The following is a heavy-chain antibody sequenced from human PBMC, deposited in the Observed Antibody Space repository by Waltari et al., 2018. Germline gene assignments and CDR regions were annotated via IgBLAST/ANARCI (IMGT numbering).Heavy chain of an antibody. Sequence: QVQLQESGPGLVKPSETLSLTCAVPGYSISSGYSWGWIRQPPGKGLEWIGSIYHSGSNSYNPSLKSRVTISVDTSKIQFSLKLSSVTAADTAVYYCARVMDQSFDLWGRGTLVTVSS. D-gene: IGHD2-2*03. V-gene: IGHV4-38-2*01. CDR3: ARVMDQSFDL. J-gene: IGHJ2*01. CDR1: GYSISSGYS. CDR2: IYHSGSN.